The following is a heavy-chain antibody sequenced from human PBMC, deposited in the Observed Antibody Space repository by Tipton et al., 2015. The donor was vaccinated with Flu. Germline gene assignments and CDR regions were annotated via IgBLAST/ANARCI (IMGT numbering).Heavy chain of an antibody. D-gene: IGHD4-11*01. CDR2: IFHSGST. V-gene: IGHV4-38-2*01. CDR3: ARRDFSNYVSDPKNWFDP. J-gene: IGHJ5*02. CDR1: GDSIINSAYY. Sequence: TLSLTCDVSGDSIINSAYYWGWIRQPPGKGLEWIGNIFHSGSTYYNPSLRSRLSISVDRSKNLFSLHLRSVTAADTAVYYCARRDFSNYVSDPKNWFDPWGQGTLVTVSS.